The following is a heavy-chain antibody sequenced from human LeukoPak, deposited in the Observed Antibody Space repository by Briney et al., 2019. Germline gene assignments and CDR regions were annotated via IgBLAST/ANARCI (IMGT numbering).Heavy chain of an antibody. Sequence: PGGSLRLSCAASGFTFSDFYMSWIRHAPGKGLESLSYISGSSSNTNYADSVKGRFTISRDNAKNSLYLQMNSLRADDTAMYYCTRHPAEGDYWGQGTLVTVSS. D-gene: IGHD2-15*01. J-gene: IGHJ4*02. CDR1: GFTFSDFY. CDR2: ISGSSSNT. CDR3: TRHPAEGDY. V-gene: IGHV3-11*03.